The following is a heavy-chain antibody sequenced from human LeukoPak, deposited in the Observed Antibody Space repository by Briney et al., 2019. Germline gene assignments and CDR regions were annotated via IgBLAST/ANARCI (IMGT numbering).Heavy chain of an antibody. J-gene: IGHJ4*02. CDR3: ARDRRCSSTSCYYFDY. CDR2: IKQDGSEK. D-gene: IGHD2-2*01. CDR1: GFTFSSYW. Sequence: GGSLRLSCAASGFTFSSYWMTWVRQAPGKGLEWVANIKQDGSEKYYVDSVKGRFTISRDSAKNSLYLQMNSLRAEDTAVYYCARDRRCSSTSCYYFDYWGQGTLVTVSS. V-gene: IGHV3-7*04.